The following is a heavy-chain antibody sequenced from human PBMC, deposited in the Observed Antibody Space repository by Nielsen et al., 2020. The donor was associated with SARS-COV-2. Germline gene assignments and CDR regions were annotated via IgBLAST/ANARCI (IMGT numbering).Heavy chain of an antibody. J-gene: IGHJ6*02. V-gene: IGHV3-7*03. CDR3: VRDPSYYDILTGYYYYYYYGMDV. Sequence: GESLKISCAASGFTFSSYWMSWVRQAPGKGLEWVANIKQDGSEKYYVDSVKGRFTISRDNAKNSLYLQMNSLRAEDTAVYYCVRDPSYYDILTGYYYYYYYGMDVWGQGTTVTVSS. CDR1: GFTFSSYW. CDR2: IKQDGSEK. D-gene: IGHD3-9*01.